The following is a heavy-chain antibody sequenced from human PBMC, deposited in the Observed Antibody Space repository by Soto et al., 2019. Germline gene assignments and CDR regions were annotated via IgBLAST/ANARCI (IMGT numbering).Heavy chain of an antibody. D-gene: IGHD3-10*01. CDR1: GGSISSYY. V-gene: IGHV4-59*08. J-gene: IGHJ6*02. CDR2: IYYSGST. CDR3: ARHQGILTMVRGVIPTYYYGMDV. Sequence: SETLSLTCTVSGGSISSYYWSWIRQPPGKGLEWIGYIYYSGSTNYNPSLKSRVTISVDTSKNQFSLKLSSVTAADTAVYYCARHQGILTMVRGVIPTYYYGMDVWGQGTTVTVSS.